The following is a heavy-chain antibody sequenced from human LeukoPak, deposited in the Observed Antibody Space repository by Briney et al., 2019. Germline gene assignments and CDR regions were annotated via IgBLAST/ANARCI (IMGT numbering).Heavy chain of an antibody. CDR3: ARVPDYYYYYMDV. D-gene: IGHD2-2*01. CDR2: ISAYNGNT. CDR1: GYTFTSYG. Sequence: ASVKVSCKASGYTFTSYGISLVRQAPGQGLEWMGWISAYNGNTNYAQKLQCRVTMTTDTSTSTAYMELRSLRSDDTAVYYCARVPDYYYYYMDVWGKGTTVTVSS. J-gene: IGHJ6*03. V-gene: IGHV1-18*01.